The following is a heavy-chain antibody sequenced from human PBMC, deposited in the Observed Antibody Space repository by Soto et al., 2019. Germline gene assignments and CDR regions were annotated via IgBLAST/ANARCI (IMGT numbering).Heavy chain of an antibody. CDR3: AKLPHVVARLDD. CDR2: ISGSGGST. V-gene: IGHV3-23*01. Sequence: QTWWSLRLSCSASGFTFSSYAMSWFRQAPGKKLEWVSAISGSGGSTYYADSVKGRFTISRDNSKNTLYLQMNSLRAEDTAVYHCAKLPHVVARLDDCGQAPVVTVSS. CDR1: GFTFSSYA. J-gene: IGHJ4*02. D-gene: IGHD2-15*01.